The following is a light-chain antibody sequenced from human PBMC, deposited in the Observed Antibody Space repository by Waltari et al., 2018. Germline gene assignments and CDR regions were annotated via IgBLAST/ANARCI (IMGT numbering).Light chain of an antibody. V-gene: IGKV3-20*01. J-gene: IGKJ1*01. CDR3: QNYGSLPAT. CDR1: QSISRY. CDR2: DAS. Sequence: EIMLTQSPGTLSLSPGDRATLSCRASQSISRYLAWYQHKPGQAPRLLIYDASSRATGIPDRFSGSGSGTDFSLTISRLEPEDFAVYYCQNYGSLPATFGQGTKVEIK.